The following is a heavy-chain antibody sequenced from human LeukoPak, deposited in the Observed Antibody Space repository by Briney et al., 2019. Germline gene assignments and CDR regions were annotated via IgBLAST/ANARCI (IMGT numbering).Heavy chain of an antibody. V-gene: IGHV3-7*03. CDR3: ARDYGWSFAN. D-gene: IGHD3-10*01. CDR2: IRYDGSEQ. CDR1: GFIFSSHW. Sequence: GGSLRLSCTSSGFIFSSHWMNWVRQAPGKGPEWVANIRYDGSEQYYVDSVKGRFSISRDNTKNLLYLQMNSLRVEDTAVYYCARDYGWSFANWGQGTLVTVSS. J-gene: IGHJ4*02.